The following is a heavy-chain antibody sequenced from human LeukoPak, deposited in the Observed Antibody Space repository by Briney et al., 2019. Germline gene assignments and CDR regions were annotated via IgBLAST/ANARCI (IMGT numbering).Heavy chain of an antibody. J-gene: IGHJ6*02. CDR3: ARALSSSSTYYYYYYGMDV. V-gene: IGHV7-4-1*02. CDR2: INTNTGSP. Sequence: ASVKVSCKASGYTFTSYAMNWVRQAPGQGLEWMGWINTNTGSPTYAQGFTGRFVFSLDTSVSTAYLQISSLKAEDTAVYYCARALSSSSTYYYYYYGMDVWGQGTTVTVSS. CDR1: GYTFTSYA. D-gene: IGHD6-6*01.